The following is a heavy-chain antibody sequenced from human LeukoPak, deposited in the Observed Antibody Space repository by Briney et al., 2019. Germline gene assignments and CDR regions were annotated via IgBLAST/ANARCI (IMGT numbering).Heavy chain of an antibody. CDR1: GFTFDDYA. J-gene: IGHJ6*02. V-gene: IGHV3-9*01. D-gene: IGHD1-26*01. Sequence: SLRLSCAASGFTFDDYAMHWVRQAPGKGLEWVSGISWNSGSIGYADSVKGRFTISRDNAKNSLYLQMNSLRAEDTALYYCAKDNGREVPPYYYYGMDVWGQGTTVTVSS. CDR2: ISWNSGSI. CDR3: AKDNGREVPPYYYYGMDV.